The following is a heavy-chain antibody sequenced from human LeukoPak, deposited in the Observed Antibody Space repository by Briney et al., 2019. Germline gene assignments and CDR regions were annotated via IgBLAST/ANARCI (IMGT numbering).Heavy chain of an antibody. CDR1: GFTFSSYA. D-gene: IGHD1-26*01. CDR2: ISGSGGST. V-gene: IGHV3-23*01. CDR3: AKDPSQTSFYYMDV. Sequence: GGSLRLSCAASGFTFSSYAMSWVRQAPGKGLEWVSAISGSGGSTYYADSVKGRFTISRDNSKNTLYLQMNSLRAEDTAVYYCAKDPSQTSFYYMDVWGKGTTVTVSS. J-gene: IGHJ6*03.